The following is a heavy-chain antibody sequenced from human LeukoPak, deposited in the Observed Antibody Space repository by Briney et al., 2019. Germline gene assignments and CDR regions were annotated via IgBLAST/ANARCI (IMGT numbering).Heavy chain of an antibody. Sequence: GGSLRLSCAASGFTFSSCSMNWVRQAPGKGLEWVSSISSSSSYIYYADSVKGRFTISRDNAKNSLYLQMNSLRAEDTAVYYCARDPPPIFGVAPYYYYGMDVWGQGTTVTVSS. D-gene: IGHD3-3*01. J-gene: IGHJ6*02. CDR1: GFTFSSCS. CDR3: ARDPPPIFGVAPYYYYGMDV. V-gene: IGHV3-21*01. CDR2: ISSSSSYI.